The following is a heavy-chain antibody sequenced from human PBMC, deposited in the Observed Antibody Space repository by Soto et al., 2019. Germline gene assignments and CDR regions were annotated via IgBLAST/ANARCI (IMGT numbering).Heavy chain of an antibody. J-gene: IGHJ6*03. CDR1: GGSISSYY. D-gene: IGHD4-17*01. Sequence: SETLSLTCTVSGGSISSYYWSWIRQPPGKGLEWIGYIYYSGSTNYNPSLKSRVTISVDTSKNQFSLKLSSVTAADTAVYYCARSTVTKLLYYYYMDVWGKGTTVTVSS. CDR2: IYYSGST. V-gene: IGHV4-59*01. CDR3: ARSTVTKLLYYYYMDV.